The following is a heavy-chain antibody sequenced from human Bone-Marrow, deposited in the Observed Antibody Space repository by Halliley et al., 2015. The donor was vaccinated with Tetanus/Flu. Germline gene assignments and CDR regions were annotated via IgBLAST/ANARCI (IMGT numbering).Heavy chain of an antibody. CDR3: ARDVRCLGSNGCYSYFDY. D-gene: IGHD2-21*02. CDR1: GFSISDYW. Sequence: SLRLSCAASGFSISDYWMNWVRQAPGKGLEWVANIEKDGSERKYVDTVKGRFTISRDNAKNSLYLQMDSLRAEDAAVYYCARDVRCLGSNGCYSYFDYWGQGTLVTVSS. J-gene: IGHJ4*02. V-gene: IGHV3-7*01. CDR2: IEKDGSER.